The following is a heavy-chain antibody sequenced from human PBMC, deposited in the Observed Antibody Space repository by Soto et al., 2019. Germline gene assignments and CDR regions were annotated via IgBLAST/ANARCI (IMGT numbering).Heavy chain of an antibody. CDR3: ARALSSAACLYFDY. CDR1: GGSISSFY. CDR2: IHSTENT. V-gene: IGHV4-4*07. Sequence: SETLSLTCTVSGGSISSFYWSWIRQPAGKGMEWIGRIHSTENTNYNPSLKSRITMSIDTSNNQFSLKLSSLTAADTAVYYCARALSSAACLYFDYWGQGTRVTVSS. D-gene: IGHD6-13*01. J-gene: IGHJ4*02.